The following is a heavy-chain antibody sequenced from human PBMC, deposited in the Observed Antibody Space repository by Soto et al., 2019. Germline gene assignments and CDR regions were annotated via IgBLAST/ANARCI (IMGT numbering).Heavy chain of an antibody. CDR3: ARGSLFTIFGVAHNDY. CDR2: IYYSGNT. CDR1: GGSISSGGYY. Sequence: PSETLSLTCTVSGGSISSGGYYWSWIRQHPGKGLEWIGYIYYSGNTYYNPSLKSRVTISVDTSKNQFSLKLSSVTAADTAVYYCARGSLFTIFGVAHNDYWGQGTLVTVSS. J-gene: IGHJ4*02. D-gene: IGHD3-3*01. V-gene: IGHV4-31*03.